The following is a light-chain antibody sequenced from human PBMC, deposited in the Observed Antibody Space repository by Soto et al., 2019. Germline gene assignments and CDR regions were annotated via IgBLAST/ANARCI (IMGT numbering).Light chain of an antibody. Sequence: QSVLTQPASVSGSPGQSVTISCNGTSNDVGGHKYVSWYQQRPGKAPKLMIYEVTNRPTGVSVRFSASKSGNTASLTISGLQAEDEADYYCSSYTIRSTVVFGGGTKLTVL. J-gene: IGLJ3*02. V-gene: IGLV2-14*01. CDR1: SNDVGGHKY. CDR3: SSYTIRSTVV. CDR2: EVT.